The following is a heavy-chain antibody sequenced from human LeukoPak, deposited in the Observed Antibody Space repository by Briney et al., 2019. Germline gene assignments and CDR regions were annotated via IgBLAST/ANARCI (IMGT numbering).Heavy chain of an antibody. V-gene: IGHV1-18*01. D-gene: IGHD4-17*01. Sequence: GASVKVSCKASGYTFTSYGISWVRQAPGQGLEWMGWISAYNGNTNYAQRLQGRVTMTTDTSTSTAYMKLRSLRSDDTAVYYCASCYGALPRAFDIWGQGTMVTVSS. J-gene: IGHJ3*02. CDR3: ASCYGALPRAFDI. CDR1: GYTFTSYG. CDR2: ISAYNGNT.